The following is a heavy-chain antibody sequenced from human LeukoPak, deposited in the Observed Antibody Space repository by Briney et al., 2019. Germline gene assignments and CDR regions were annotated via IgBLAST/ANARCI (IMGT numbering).Heavy chain of an antibody. J-gene: IGHJ4*02. D-gene: IGHD3-9*01. Sequence: SETLSLTCTVSGGSISSYYWSWIRQPPGKGREWIGYIYYSGSTNYNPSLKSRVTISVDTSKNQFSLKLSSVTAADTALYYCARNHYDIFDYWGQGTLVTVSS. V-gene: IGHV4-59*01. CDR1: GGSISSYY. CDR2: IYYSGST. CDR3: ARNHYDIFDY.